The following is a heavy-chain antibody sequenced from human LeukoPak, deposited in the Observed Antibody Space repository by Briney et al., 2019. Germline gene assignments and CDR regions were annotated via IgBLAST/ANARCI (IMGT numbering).Heavy chain of an antibody. CDR2: IYYSGST. Sequence: PSETLSLTCTVSGGSISSYYWSWIRQPPGKGLEWIGYIYYSGSTKYNPSLKSRVTISVDTPKNQFSLKLSSVTAAHTAVYYCARRRYGTVTRGWFDPWGQGTLVTVSS. CDR1: GGSISSYY. CDR3: ARRRYGTVTRGWFDP. J-gene: IGHJ5*02. V-gene: IGHV4-59*01. D-gene: IGHD1-1*01.